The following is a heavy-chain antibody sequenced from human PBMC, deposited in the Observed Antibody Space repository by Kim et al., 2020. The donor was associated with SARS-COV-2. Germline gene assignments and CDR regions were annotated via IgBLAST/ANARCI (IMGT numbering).Heavy chain of an antibody. D-gene: IGHD3-22*01. CDR2: ISAYNGNT. J-gene: IGHJ4*02. Sequence: ASVKVSCKASGYTFTSYGISWVRQAPGQGLEWMGWISAYNGNTNYAQKLQGRVTMTTDTSTSTAYMELRSLRSDDTAVYYCAREAVPAAIKGGPARTYYDSSGYYYFDYWGQGTLVTVSS. CDR1: GYTFTSYG. V-gene: IGHV1-18*01. CDR3: AREAVPAAIKGGPARTYYDSSGYYYFDY.